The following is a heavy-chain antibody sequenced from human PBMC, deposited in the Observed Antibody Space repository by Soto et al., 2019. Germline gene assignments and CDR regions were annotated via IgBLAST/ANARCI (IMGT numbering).Heavy chain of an antibody. Sequence: PSETLSLTCTVSGGSITSSGYSWSWIRQHPGKGLEWIGGSTYYNPSLKTRVTISVDTSKNQFSLKLNSVTAADTAVYYCARDRGYCTKGVCYYYYGMDVWGQGTTVTVSS. V-gene: IGHV4-31*03. CDR3: ARDRGYCTKGVCYYYYGMDV. CDR2: ST. CDR1: GGSITSSGYS. J-gene: IGHJ6*02. D-gene: IGHD2-8*01.